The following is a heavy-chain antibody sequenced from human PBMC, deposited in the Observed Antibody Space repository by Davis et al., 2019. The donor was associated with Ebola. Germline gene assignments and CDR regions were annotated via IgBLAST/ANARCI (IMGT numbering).Heavy chain of an antibody. D-gene: IGHD6-19*01. CDR1: GFTFRTYA. CDR2: VSGSGTTT. Sequence: GESLKISCAASGFTFRTYAMNWVRQAPGKGLEWVSAVSGSGTTTAYADSVKGRFTISRDNAENSLFLQMHSLAADDTAVYYCARETSLHIAVTGTYSDSWGQGTLVAVSS. J-gene: IGHJ4*02. V-gene: IGHV3-21*06. CDR3: ARETSLHIAVTGTYSDS.